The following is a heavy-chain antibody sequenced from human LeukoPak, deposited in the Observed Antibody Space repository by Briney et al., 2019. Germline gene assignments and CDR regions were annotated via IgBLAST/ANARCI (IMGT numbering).Heavy chain of an antibody. D-gene: IGHD3-10*01. CDR1: GGSISSSNW. CDR3: ARDTGGRGRLDAFGI. V-gene: IGHV4-4*02. Sequence: SGTLSLTCAVSGGSISSSNWWIWVRQPPEKGLEWIGEIYHTGSTNYNPSLKSRVTISIDKSRSQFSLKLSSVTAADTAMYYCARDTGGRGRLDAFGIWGQGTMVTVSS. CDR2: IYHTGST. J-gene: IGHJ3*02.